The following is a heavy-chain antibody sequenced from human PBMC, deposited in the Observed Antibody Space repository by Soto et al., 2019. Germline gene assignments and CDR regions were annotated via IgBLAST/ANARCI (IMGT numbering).Heavy chain of an antibody. CDR2: INPSGGST. V-gene: IGHV1-46*01. Sequence: LGLEWMGIINPSGGSTSYAQKFQGRVTMTRDTSTSTVYMELSSLRSEDTAVYYCAREYYDILTGPNWFDPWGQGTLVTVS. CDR3: AREYYDILTGPNWFDP. J-gene: IGHJ5*02. D-gene: IGHD3-9*01.